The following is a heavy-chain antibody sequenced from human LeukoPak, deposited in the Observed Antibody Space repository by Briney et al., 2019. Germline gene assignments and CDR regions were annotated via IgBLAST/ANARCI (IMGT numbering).Heavy chain of an antibody. Sequence: ASVKVSCKASEYTFTSYAMHWVRQAPGQRLEWMGWINGGTGNTKYPQKFQDRVTITRETSATTAYMELSSLTSEDTAVYYCASNIVATINPPDYWGQGTLVTVSS. CDR3: ASNIVATINPPDY. J-gene: IGHJ4*02. CDR1: EYTFTSYA. D-gene: IGHD5-12*01. V-gene: IGHV1-3*01. CDR2: INGGTGNT.